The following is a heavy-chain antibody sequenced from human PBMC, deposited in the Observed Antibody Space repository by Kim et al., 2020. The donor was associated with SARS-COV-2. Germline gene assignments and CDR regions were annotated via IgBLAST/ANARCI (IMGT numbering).Heavy chain of an antibody. CDR3: ARDSGHDYGDTYGMDV. J-gene: IGHJ6*02. V-gene: IGHV4-59*01. D-gene: IGHD4-17*01. Sequence: SLKSRVTISVDTSKNQFSLKLSSVTAADTAVYYCARDSGHDYGDTYGMDVWGQGTTVTVSS.